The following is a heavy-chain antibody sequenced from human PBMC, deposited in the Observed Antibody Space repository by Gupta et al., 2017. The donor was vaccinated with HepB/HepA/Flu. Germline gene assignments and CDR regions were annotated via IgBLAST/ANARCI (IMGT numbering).Heavy chain of an antibody. CDR2: INAGNGNT. CDR1: GYIFSTYA. V-gene: IGHV1-3*01. D-gene: IGHD2-15*01. J-gene: IGHJ5*02. Sequence: QVQLVQSGAEVKKPGASVKVSCKASGYIFSTYAVHWVRQAPGQRLEWMGWINAGNGNTKYSQKFQGRVTIIRDTSANTAYMELSSLRSEDTAVYYCARGCSGGSCYYNWFDPGGQGTLVTVSS. CDR3: ARGCSGGSCYYNWFDP.